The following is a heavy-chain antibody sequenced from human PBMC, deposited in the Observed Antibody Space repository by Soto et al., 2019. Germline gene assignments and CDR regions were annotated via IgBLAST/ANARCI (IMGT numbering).Heavy chain of an antibody. CDR1: GFTFSRYA. J-gene: IGHJ6*02. CDR2: ISGSGGST. V-gene: IGHV3-23*01. CDR3: AKFKSTYVSGSYYHSPYYYYGMDI. D-gene: IGHD3-10*01. Sequence: GGALRLSSAASGFTFSRYALSRVRQAPGKGLEWVSAISGSGGSTDYADSVKGRFTISRDNSKKTLYLQMNSLRAEDTAVYYCAKFKSTYVSGSYYHSPYYYYGMDIWGQGTTVTGSS.